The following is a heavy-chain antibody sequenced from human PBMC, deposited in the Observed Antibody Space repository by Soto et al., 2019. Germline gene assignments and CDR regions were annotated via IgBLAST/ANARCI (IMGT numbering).Heavy chain of an antibody. V-gene: IGHV3-23*01. J-gene: IGHJ4*02. CDR1: GFTFSSYA. D-gene: IGHD2-8*01. CDR3: AKTPLIVLMVYAREYYFDY. CDR2: ISGSGGST. Sequence: GGSLRLSCAASGFTFSSYAMSWVRQAPGKGLEWVSAISGSGGSTYYADSVKGRFTISRDNSKNTLYLQMNSLRAEDTAVYYCAKTPLIVLMVYAREYYFDYLGQGTLVTVSS.